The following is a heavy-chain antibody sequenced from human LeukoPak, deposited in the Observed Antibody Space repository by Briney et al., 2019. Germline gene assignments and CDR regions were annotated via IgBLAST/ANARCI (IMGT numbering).Heavy chain of an antibody. Sequence: GGSLRLSCAASGLTFSSYGMQWVRQAPGKGLEWVAVITYDGSNKYYADSVRGRFTISRDNSKNTLYLQMNSLRAEDTAVYYCAKDWQLLSHANWFDPWGQGTLVTVSS. CDR2: ITYDGSNK. J-gene: IGHJ5*02. CDR3: AKDWQLLSHANWFDP. CDR1: GLTFSSYG. D-gene: IGHD2-2*01. V-gene: IGHV3-30*18.